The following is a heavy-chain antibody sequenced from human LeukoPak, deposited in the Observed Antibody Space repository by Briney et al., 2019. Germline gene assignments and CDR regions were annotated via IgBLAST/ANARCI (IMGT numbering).Heavy chain of an antibody. CDR1: GGTFSSYA. CDR2: IIPIFGTA. Sequence: SVKVSCKASGGTFSSYAISWVRQAPGQGLEWMGGIIPIFGTANYAQKFQGRVTITADKSTSTAYMELGSLRSEDTVVYYCARYATYYDFWSGSEFDYWGQGTLVTVSS. D-gene: IGHD3-3*01. CDR3: ARYATYYDFWSGSEFDY. V-gene: IGHV1-69*06. J-gene: IGHJ4*02.